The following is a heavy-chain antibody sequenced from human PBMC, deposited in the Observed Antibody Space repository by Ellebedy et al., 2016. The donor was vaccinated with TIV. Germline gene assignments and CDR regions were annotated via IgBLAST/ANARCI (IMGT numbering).Heavy chain of an antibody. D-gene: IGHD4-23*01. CDR1: GFTFSSYW. Sequence: GGSLRLSXAASGFTFSSYWMSWVCQAPGKGLEWVANIKQDGSEKYYVDSVKGRFTISRDNSKNMVYLQMNSLRAEDTAIYYCARDLRIVGGNPFQDYFDYWGQGTLVTVSS. J-gene: IGHJ4*02. CDR2: IKQDGSEK. CDR3: ARDLRIVGGNPFQDYFDY. V-gene: IGHV3-7*03.